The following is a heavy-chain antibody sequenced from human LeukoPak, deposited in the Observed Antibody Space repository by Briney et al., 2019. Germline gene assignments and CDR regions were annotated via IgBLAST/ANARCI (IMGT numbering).Heavy chain of an antibody. D-gene: IGHD3-3*01. CDR3: ARGESITIFGVVTRDAFDI. J-gene: IGHJ3*02. Sequence: GGSLRLSCAASGFTFSSYSMNWVRQAPGKGLEWVSYISSSSSTIYYADSVKGRFTISRDNAKNSLYLQMNSLRAEDTAVYYCARGESITIFGVVTRDAFDIWGQGTMVTVSS. CDR1: GFTFSSYS. V-gene: IGHV3-48*01. CDR2: ISSSSSTI.